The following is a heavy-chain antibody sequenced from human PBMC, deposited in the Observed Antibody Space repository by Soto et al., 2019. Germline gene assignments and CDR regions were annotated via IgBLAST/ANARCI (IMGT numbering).Heavy chain of an antibody. V-gene: IGHV3-53*01. CDR3: AREDYYDSSGPPWAFDI. D-gene: IGHD3-22*01. CDR1: GFTVSSNY. J-gene: IGHJ3*02. CDR2: IYSGGSA. Sequence: GGSLRLSCAASGFTVSSNYMSWVRQAPGKGLEWVSVIYSGGSAYYADSVKGRFTISRDNSKNTLYLQMNSLRAEDTAVYYCAREDYYDSSGPPWAFDIWGQGTMVTVSS.